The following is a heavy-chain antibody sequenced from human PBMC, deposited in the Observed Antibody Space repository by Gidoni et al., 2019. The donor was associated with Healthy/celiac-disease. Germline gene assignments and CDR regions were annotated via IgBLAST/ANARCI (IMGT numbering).Heavy chain of an antibody. CDR3: ARDPADYDSTDYPYYSGMDV. Sequence: QVQLQESGPGLVKPSAPLSLTCTVSGGSISGYYWTWIRQPPGKGLEWIGYIYSSGSTNYNPSLKSRVTMSVDTSTNRFSLKLSSVTAADTAVYYCARDPADYDSTDYPYYSGMDVWGQGTTVTVSS. D-gene: IGHD3-22*01. CDR1: GGSISGYY. CDR2: IYSSGST. J-gene: IGHJ6*02. V-gene: IGHV4-59*01.